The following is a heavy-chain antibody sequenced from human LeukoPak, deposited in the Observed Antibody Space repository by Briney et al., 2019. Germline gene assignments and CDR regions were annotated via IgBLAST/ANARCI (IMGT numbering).Heavy chain of an antibody. D-gene: IGHD5-18*01. V-gene: IGHV3-21*01. CDR2: ISSSSSYI. CDR3: ARAPSPRVDTQSLYMDV. J-gene: IGHJ6*03. CDR1: GFTFSSYS. Sequence: PGGSLRLSCAASGFTFSSYSMNWVRQAPGKGLEWVSSISSSSSYIYYADSVKGRFTISRDNAKNSLYLQMNSLRAEDTAVYYCARAPSPRVDTQSLYMDVWGKGTTVTVSS.